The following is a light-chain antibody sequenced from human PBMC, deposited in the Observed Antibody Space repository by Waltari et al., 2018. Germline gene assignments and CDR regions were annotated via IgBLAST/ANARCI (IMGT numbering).Light chain of an antibody. CDR2: EDN. V-gene: IGLV6-57*04. CDR1: TGRIATNP. J-gene: IGLJ1*01. CDR3: QSYDSSEHYV. Sequence: FMLTPPHSVSASPGKTVHTSGTRNTGRIATNPVRTFQQRPGSAPTTVIYEDNQRPSGVPDRFSGSIDSSSNSASLTISGLKTEDEADYYCQSYDSSEHYVFGSGTKVTVL.